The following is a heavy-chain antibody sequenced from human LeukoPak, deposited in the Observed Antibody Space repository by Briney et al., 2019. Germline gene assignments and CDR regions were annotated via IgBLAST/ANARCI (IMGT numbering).Heavy chain of an antibody. CDR3: ARAGGIAARRYYFGY. CDR1: GGSFSGYY. V-gene: IGHV4-34*01. CDR2: INHSGST. D-gene: IGHD6-6*01. J-gene: IGHJ4*02. Sequence: SETLSLTCAVYGGSFSGYYWSWIRQPPGKGLEWIGEINHSGSTNYNPSLKSRVTISVDTSKNQFSLKLSSVTAADTAVYYCARAGGIAARRYYFGYWGQGTLVTVSS.